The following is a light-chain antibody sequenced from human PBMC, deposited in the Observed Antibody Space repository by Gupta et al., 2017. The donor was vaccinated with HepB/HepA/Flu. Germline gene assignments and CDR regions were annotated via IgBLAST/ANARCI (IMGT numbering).Light chain of an antibody. CDR1: QDISNY. J-gene: IGKJ4*01. CDR3: QQYNTLLT. V-gene: IGKV1-33*01. CDR2: DAS. Sequence: DIQTTQSPSSLSASVGDRVTITCQASQDISNYLNWYQQKPGKAPKLLIYDASNLETGVPSRFSGSGSGTDFTFTSSSRQSEDFATYYCQQYNTLLTFGRGTKVEIK.